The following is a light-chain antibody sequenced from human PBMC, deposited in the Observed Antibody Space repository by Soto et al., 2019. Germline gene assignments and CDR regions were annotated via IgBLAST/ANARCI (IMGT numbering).Light chain of an antibody. CDR3: SSYSSITTHVV. Sequence: QSALTQPASVSGSPGRSVTISCTGTSTDVGDFNYVSWYQHLPGRAPKLIIYDVTKRPSGISYRYSASKSGRTASLTISGLQAEDEADYYCSSYSSITTHVVFGGGTKVTVL. CDR2: DVT. CDR1: STDVGDFNY. V-gene: IGLV2-14*03. J-gene: IGLJ2*01.